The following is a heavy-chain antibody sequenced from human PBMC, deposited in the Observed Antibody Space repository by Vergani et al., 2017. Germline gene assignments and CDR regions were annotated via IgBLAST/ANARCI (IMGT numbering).Heavy chain of an antibody. D-gene: IGHD2-2*01. J-gene: IGHJ6*02. CDR1: GFTFSNAW. CDR3: ARDASYCSSTSCYYYYGMDV. V-gene: IGHV3-15*01. CDR2: IKSKTDGGTT. Sequence: EVQLVESGGGLVKPGGSLRLSCAASGFTFSNAWMSWVRQAPGKGLEWVGRIKSKTDGGTTDYAAPVKGRFTISRDNSKNTLYLQMNSLRAEDTAVYYCARDASYCSSTSCYYYYGMDVWGQGTTVTVSS.